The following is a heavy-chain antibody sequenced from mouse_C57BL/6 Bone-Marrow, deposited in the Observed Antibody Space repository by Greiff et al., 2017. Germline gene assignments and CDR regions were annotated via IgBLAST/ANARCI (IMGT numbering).Heavy chain of an antibody. CDR3: ASNYLFAY. CDR1: GFTFTDYY. CDR2: IRNKANGYTT. Sequence: EVQLVESGGGLVQPGGSLSLSCAASGFTFTDYYMSWDRQPPGKPLEWLGFIRNKANGYTTEYSASVKGRFTISRDNSQSILYLHMNALRAEDSATYFCASNYLFAYWGQGTLVSVSA. V-gene: IGHV7-3*01. D-gene: IGHD5-5*01. J-gene: IGHJ3*01.